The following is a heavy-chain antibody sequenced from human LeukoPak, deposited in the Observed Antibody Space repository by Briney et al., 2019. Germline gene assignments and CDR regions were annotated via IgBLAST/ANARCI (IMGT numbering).Heavy chain of an antibody. V-gene: IGHV4-39*01. J-gene: IGHJ4*02. CDR3: ARRGGVHFDC. Sequence: SETLSLTCTVSGDSISSSSYYWGWIRQPPGKGLEWIGNIYNSGSTYYNPSLKSRVTISVDTSKNQFSLKLSSVTAADTAVYYCARRGGVHFDCWGQGTLVTVSS. D-gene: IGHD3-16*01. CDR2: IYNSGST. CDR1: GDSISSSSYY.